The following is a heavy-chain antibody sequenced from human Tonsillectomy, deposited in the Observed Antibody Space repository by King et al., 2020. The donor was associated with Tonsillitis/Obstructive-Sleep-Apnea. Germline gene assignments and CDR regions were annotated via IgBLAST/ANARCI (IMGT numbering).Heavy chain of an antibody. CDR2: IDPIDSYT. CDR1: GYSFTSCW. J-gene: IGHJ5*02. V-gene: IGHV5-10-1*03. D-gene: IGHD2-2*01. Sequence: VQLVESAAEVKKPGESLRISCEGSGYSFTSCWITWVRQMPGKGLEWMGRIDPIDSYTNYRPSFQGHVTISADKSISTAYLQWSSLKASDTAMYYCARVDCSSASCYSENWFDLWGQGTLVTVSS. CDR3: ARVDCSSASCYSENWFDL.